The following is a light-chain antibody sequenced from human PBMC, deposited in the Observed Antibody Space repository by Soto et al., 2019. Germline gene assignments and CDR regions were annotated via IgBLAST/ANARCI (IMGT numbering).Light chain of an antibody. Sequence: DIQMTQSPSSLSASVGDRVTITCRASQSISSYLNWYQQKPGKAPKLLIYAASSLQSGVPSRFSGSGSGTDFNLTISSLQPEDVATDYCQQSYSTLRTFGQGTKVESK. CDR3: QQSYSTLRT. V-gene: IGKV1-39*01. CDR2: AAS. CDR1: QSISSY. J-gene: IGKJ1*01.